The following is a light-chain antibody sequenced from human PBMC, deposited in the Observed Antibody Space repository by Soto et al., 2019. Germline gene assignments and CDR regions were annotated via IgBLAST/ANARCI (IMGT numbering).Light chain of an antibody. J-gene: IGLJ1*01. V-gene: IGLV1-44*01. CDR1: SSNIGRNT. CDR3: AAWDDSLNGPV. Sequence: QSVLTQPPSASGTPVQRVTISCSGSSSNIGRNTVNWYQQLPGTAPKLLIYSNNQRPSGVPDRFSGSKSGTSASLAISGLQSEDEADYYCAAWDDSLNGPVFGTGTKVTVL. CDR2: SNN.